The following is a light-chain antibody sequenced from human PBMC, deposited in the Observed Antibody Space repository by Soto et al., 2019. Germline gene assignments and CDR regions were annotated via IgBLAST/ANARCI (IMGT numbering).Light chain of an antibody. Sequence: QSVLTHPPSASGSPGQRVTISCSGRSSNIGSHYVYWYQQLPGTAPKLLMYLNNQRPSGVPDRFSGSKSGTSASLAISGLRSDDEADYYCAGWDDSLSGVVFGGGTKLTVL. CDR1: SSNIGSHY. CDR2: LNN. V-gene: IGLV1-47*01. J-gene: IGLJ2*01. CDR3: AGWDDSLSGVV.